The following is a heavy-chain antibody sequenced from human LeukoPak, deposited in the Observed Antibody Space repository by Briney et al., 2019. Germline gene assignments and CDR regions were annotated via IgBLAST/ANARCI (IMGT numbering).Heavy chain of an antibody. CDR2: IYYSGST. V-gene: IGHV4-59*01. J-gene: IGHJ3*02. CDR3: AGVGATGGDAFDI. D-gene: IGHD1-26*01. Sequence: PSETLSLTCTVSGGSISSYYWSWIRQPPGKGLEWIGYIYYSGSTNYNPSLKSRVTISVDTSKNQFSLKLSSVTAADMAVYYCAGVGATGGDAFDIWGQGTMVTVSS. CDR1: GGSISSYY.